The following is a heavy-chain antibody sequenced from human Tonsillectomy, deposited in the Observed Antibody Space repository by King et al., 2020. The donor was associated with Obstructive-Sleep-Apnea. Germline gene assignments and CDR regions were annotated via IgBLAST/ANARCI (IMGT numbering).Heavy chain of an antibody. CDR2: IYYSGST. J-gene: IGHJ5*02. CDR1: GGSISSGDYY. D-gene: IGHD2-15*01. Sequence: QLQESGPGLVKPSQTLSLTCTVSGGSISSGDYYWSWIRQPPGKGLEWIGYIYYSGSTYSNPSLKMRVTISVDTSKNQFSLKLSSVTSADTAVYYCARAYCSGGSCYSGVRWFDPWGQGTLVTVSS. V-gene: IGHV4-30-4*01. CDR3: ARAYCSGGSCYSGVRWFDP.